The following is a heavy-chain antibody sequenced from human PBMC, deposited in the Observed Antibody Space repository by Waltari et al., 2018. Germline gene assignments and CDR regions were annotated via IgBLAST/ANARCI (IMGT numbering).Heavy chain of an antibody. J-gene: IGHJ4*02. CDR3: ARESPIKSGDYVDGFDY. CDR1: GGSISSGDYY. Sequence: QVQLQESGPGLVKPSQTLSLTCTVSGGSISSGDYYWSWIRQPPGKGLEWIGYIYYSGSTYYNPSLKSRVTISVDTSKNQFSLKLSSVTAADTAVYYCARESPIKSGDYVDGFDYWGQGTLVTVSS. V-gene: IGHV4-30-4*08. CDR2: IYYSGST. D-gene: IGHD4-17*01.